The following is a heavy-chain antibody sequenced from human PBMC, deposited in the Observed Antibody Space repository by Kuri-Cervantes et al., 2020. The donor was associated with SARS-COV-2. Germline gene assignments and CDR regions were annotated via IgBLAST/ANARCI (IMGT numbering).Heavy chain of an antibody. Sequence: GSLRLSCAVYGGSFSGYYWSWIRQPPGKGLEWIGEINHSGSTNYNPSLKSRVTISVDTSKNQFPLKLSSVTAADTAVYYCARGPTMVRGAVRGDYWGQGTLVTVSS. CDR2: INHSGST. D-gene: IGHD3-10*01. CDR1: GGSFSGYY. J-gene: IGHJ4*02. CDR3: ARGPTMVRGAVRGDY. V-gene: IGHV4-34*01.